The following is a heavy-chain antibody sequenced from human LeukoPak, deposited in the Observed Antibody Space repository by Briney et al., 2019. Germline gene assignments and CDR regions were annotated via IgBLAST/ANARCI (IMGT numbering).Heavy chain of an antibody. CDR3: VRDHAMATMDY. CDR2: INPSGGTT. V-gene: IGHV1-46*01. D-gene: IGHD5-24*01. J-gene: IGHJ4*02. CDR1: GYTFTSYY. Sequence: ASVTVSCTASGYTFTSYYIHWVRQAPGQGLEWMGIINPSGGTTNYAQKFQGRVTMTRDTSTSTVYMELSSLRSEGTAVYYCVRDHAMATMDYWGQGTLVTVSS.